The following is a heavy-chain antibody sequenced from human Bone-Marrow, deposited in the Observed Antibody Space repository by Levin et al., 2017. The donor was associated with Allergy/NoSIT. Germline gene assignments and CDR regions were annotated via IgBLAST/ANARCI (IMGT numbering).Heavy chain of an antibody. Sequence: SCAASGFSFEDYAMHWVRQSPGKGLEWVSSISWDGGTIAYADSVKGRSTISRDNAKNSLYLQMNSLRVEDTALYYCAKGGLSGALDYWGQGTLVTVSS. CDR2: ISWDGGTI. CDR1: GFSFEDYA. D-gene: IGHD7-27*01. V-gene: IGHV3-9*01. CDR3: AKGGLSGALDY. J-gene: IGHJ4*02.